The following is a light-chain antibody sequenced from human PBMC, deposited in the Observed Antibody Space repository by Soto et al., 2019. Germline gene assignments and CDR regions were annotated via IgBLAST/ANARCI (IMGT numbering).Light chain of an antibody. CDR2: GAS. V-gene: IGKV3-15*01. Sequence: EIVLTQSPATLSLSPWERATLSCRSSQSVSIYLAWYQQKPGQAPRLLIYGASTRATGIPARFSGGGSGTEFTLTISSLQPDDFGTYYCHQYKSYTPYTIGQGTKVDIK. CDR3: HQYKSYTPYT. J-gene: IGKJ2*01. CDR1: QSVSIY.